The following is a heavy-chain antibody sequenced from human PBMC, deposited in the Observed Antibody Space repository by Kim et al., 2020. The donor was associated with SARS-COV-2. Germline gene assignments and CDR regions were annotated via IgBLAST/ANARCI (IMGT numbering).Heavy chain of an antibody. V-gene: IGHV1-69*01. CDR3: ASLTTVRIPEADAFDI. D-gene: IGHD4-17*01. Sequence: KVRGRVTITADESTGTAYMELSSLRSEDTAVYYCASLTTVRIPEADAFDIWGQGTMVTVSS. J-gene: IGHJ3*02.